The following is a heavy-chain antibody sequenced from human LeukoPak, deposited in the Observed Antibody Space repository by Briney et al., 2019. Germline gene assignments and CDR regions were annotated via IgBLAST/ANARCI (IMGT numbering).Heavy chain of an antibody. V-gene: IGHV3-30*03. CDR2: ISYDGKNK. J-gene: IGHJ5*02. CDR1: GFILSTYG. Sequence: GGSLRLSCAASGFILSTYGMHWVRQAPGKGLEWLAVISYDGKNKNYADSVKGRFIISRDNSKNTLYLQMNSLRAEDTAVYYCARDLHQYYYDSSGYYPPGGFDPWGQGTLVTVSS. D-gene: IGHD3-22*01. CDR3: ARDLHQYYYDSSGYYPPGGFDP.